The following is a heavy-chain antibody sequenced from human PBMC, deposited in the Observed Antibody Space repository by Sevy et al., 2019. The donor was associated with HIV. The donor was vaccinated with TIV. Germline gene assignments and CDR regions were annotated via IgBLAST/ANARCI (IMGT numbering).Heavy chain of an antibody. V-gene: IGHV4-59*01. CDR3: ARGVWNYPDYYYGMDV. CDR1: GGSISSYY. D-gene: IGHD1-7*01. CDR2: IFYSGST. J-gene: IGHJ6*02. Sequence: SETLSLTCTVSGGSISSYYWSWIRQPPGKGLEWIGHIFYSGSTDYNPSLKSRVTISVDTSKNQFSLNLTSVTAADRAVYYCARGVWNYPDYYYGMDVWGQGTTVTVSS.